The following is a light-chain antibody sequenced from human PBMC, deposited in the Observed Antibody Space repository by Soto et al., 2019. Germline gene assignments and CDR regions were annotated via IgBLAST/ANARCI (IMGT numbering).Light chain of an antibody. CDR3: QQYNSYPIT. J-gene: IGKJ5*01. Sequence: DTQMTQSPSTLSASVGDRVTMTCRASQSISSWLAWYQQKPGKAPKLLIYKASNLQSGVPSRFSGSGSGTEFTLTISSLQPDDFATYYCQQYNSYPITFGQGTRLEIK. CDR2: KAS. CDR1: QSISSW. V-gene: IGKV1-5*03.